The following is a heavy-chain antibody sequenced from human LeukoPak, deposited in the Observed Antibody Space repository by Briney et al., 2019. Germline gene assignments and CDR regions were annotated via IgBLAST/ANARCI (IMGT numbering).Heavy chain of an antibody. CDR1: GFTFSSYG. CDR2: IRYDGSSK. CDR3: AKDQIVVTYYFDY. Sequence: GGSLRLSCAASGFTFSSYGMHWVRQAPGKGLEWVAFIRYDGSSKYYADSVKGRFTISRDNSKNTLYLQMNSLRAEDTAVYYCAKDQIVVTYYFDYWGQGTLVTVSS. J-gene: IGHJ4*02. V-gene: IGHV3-30*02. D-gene: IGHD3-22*01.